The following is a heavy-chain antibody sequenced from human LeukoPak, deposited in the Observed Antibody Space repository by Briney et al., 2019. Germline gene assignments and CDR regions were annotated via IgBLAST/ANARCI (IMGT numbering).Heavy chain of an antibody. CDR3: ARVTGRLSGRYWGAFDI. CDR1: GGSISSGGYS. D-gene: IGHD6-19*01. CDR2: IYHSGST. J-gene: IGHJ3*02. V-gene: IGHV4-30-2*01. Sequence: NSSETLSLTCAVSGGSISSGGYSWSWIRQPPGKGLEWIGYIYHSGSTYYNPSLKSRVTISVDRSKNQFSLKLSSVTAADTAVYYCARVTGRLSGRYWGAFDIWGQGTMVTVSS.